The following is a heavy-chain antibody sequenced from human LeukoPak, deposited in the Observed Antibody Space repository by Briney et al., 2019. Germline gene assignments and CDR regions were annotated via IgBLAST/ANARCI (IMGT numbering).Heavy chain of an antibody. V-gene: IGHV1-18*01. CDR2: ISAYNGNT. J-gene: IGHJ4*02. D-gene: IGHD3-22*01. CDR1: GYTFTSYG. Sequence: ASVKVSCKASGYTFTSYGISWVRQAPGQGLEWMGWISAYNGNTNYAQKLQGRVTMTTDTSTSTAYMELRSLRSDDTAVYYCAREGMTYYYDSSGYTDYWGQGTLVTVSS. CDR3: AREGMTYYYDSSGYTDY.